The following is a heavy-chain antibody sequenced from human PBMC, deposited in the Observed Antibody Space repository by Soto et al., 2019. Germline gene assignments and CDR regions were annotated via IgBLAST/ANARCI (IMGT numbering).Heavy chain of an antibody. CDR1: GGSISSGGYY. V-gene: IGHV4-31*03. J-gene: IGHJ4*02. Sequence: SETLSHTCTDSGGSISSGGYYWGWIRQHAGKGLEWIGYIYYSGSTYYNPSLKSRVTISVDTSKNQFSLKLSSVTAADTAVYYCARVYYDILTGPNFDYWGQGTLVTVS. CDR3: ARVYYDILTGPNFDY. CDR2: IYYSGST. D-gene: IGHD3-9*01.